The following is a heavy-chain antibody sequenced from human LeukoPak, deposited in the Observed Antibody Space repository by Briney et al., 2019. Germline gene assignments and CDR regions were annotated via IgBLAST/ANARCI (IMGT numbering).Heavy chain of an antibody. CDR2: IYYSGST. Sequence: SETLPLTCTVSGGSISSSSYYWGWIRQPPGKGLEWIGSIYYSGSTYYNPSLKSRVTISVDTSKNQFSLKLSSVTAADTAAYYCARSTVKVQLIVDWFDPWGQGTLVTVSS. J-gene: IGHJ5*02. V-gene: IGHV4-39*01. CDR1: GGSISSSSYY. CDR3: ARSTVKVQLIVDWFDP. D-gene: IGHD2-2*01.